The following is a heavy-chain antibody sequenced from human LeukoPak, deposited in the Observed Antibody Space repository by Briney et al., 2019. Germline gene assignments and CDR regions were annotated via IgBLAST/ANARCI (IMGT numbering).Heavy chain of an antibody. J-gene: IGHJ5*02. Sequence: ASVKVSCKASGYTFIGYYMHWVRQAPRQGLEWMGWISAYNGNTNYAQKLQGRVTMTTDTSTSTAYMELRSPRSDDTAVYYCARVAAAANNWFDPWGQGTLVTVSS. D-gene: IGHD6-13*01. CDR1: GYTFIGYY. V-gene: IGHV1-18*04. CDR2: ISAYNGNT. CDR3: ARVAAAANNWFDP.